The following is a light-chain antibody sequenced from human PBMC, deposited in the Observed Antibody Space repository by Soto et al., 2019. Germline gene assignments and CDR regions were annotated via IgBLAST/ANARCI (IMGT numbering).Light chain of an antibody. CDR2: NNN. V-gene: IGLV1-44*01. Sequence: QSVLTQPASVSGSPGQSITISCTGTSTNIGNNAVNWYQQLPGTAPKLLIYNNNQRPSGVPDRFSGSKSGTSASLAISGLQSDDEADYYCAAWDDSLNGYVFGTGTKSPS. J-gene: IGLJ1*01. CDR3: AAWDDSLNGYV. CDR1: STNIGNNA.